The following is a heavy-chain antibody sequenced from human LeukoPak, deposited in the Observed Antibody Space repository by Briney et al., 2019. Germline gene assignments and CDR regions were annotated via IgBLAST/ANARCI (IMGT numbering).Heavy chain of an antibody. J-gene: IGHJ4*02. Sequence: PGGSLRLSCTASGFIFSTSWMTWVRQAPGKGLEWVANINLDGSEKYYVDSVRGRFTISRDNAKKSLYLQMSSLRAEDTAVYYCARGITSGPRRYDVRNFDYWGQGTPVTVPS. CDR1: GFIFSTSW. V-gene: IGHV3-7*01. CDR2: INLDGSEK. D-gene: IGHD5-12*01. CDR3: ARGITSGPRRYDVRNFDY.